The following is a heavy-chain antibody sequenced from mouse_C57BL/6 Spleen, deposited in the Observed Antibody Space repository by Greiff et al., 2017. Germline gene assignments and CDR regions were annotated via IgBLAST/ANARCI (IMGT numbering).Heavy chain of an antibody. Sequence: QVQLQQSGAELARPGASVKMSCKASGYTFTSYTMHWVKQRPGQGLEWIGYINPSSGYTKYNQKFKDKATLTADKSSSTAYMQLSSLTSEDSAVYYCARDLLYAMDYWGQGASVTVSP. V-gene: IGHV1-4*01. CDR1: GYTFTSYT. CDR2: INPSSGYT. J-gene: IGHJ4*01. CDR3: ARDLLYAMDY.